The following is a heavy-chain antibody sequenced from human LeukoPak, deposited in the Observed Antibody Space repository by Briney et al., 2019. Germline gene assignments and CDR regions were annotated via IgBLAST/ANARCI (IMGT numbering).Heavy chain of an antibody. CDR3: ASPPAPYTSGWYFGY. CDR2: IFYSGTT. Sequence: PSETLSLTCTVSGYSISSGYYWSWIRQPPGKGLEWIGYIFYSGTTYYNPSLKSRVTISVDTSKNQFSLKLSSVTAADTAVYYCASPPAPYTSGWYFGYWGQGTLVTVSS. D-gene: IGHD6-19*01. CDR1: GYSISSGYY. V-gene: IGHV4-30-4*08. J-gene: IGHJ4*02.